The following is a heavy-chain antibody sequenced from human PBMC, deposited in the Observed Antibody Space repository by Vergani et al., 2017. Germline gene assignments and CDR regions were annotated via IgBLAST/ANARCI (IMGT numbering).Heavy chain of an antibody. J-gene: IGHJ4*02. CDR3: ARVGGGDSDYEIESSGWKLFDY. CDR2: IYYSGST. V-gene: IGHV4-31*03. Sequence: QVQLQESGPGLVKPSQTLSLTCTVSGGSISSGGYYWSWIRQHPGKGLEWIGYIYYSGSTYYNPSLKSRVTISVDTSKNQFSLKLSSVTAADTAVYYCARVGGGDSDYEIESSGWKLFDYWGQGTLVTVSS. CDR1: GGSISSGGYY. D-gene: IGHD6-19*01.